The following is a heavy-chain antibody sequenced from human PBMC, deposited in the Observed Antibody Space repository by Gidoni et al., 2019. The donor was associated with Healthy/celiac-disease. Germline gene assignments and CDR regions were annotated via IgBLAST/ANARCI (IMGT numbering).Heavy chain of an antibody. Sequence: QVQLVESGGGVVQPGRSLRLSCAASGFTFSSYGMHWVRQAPGKGLEWVAVISYDGSNKYYADSVKGRFTISRDNSKNTLYLQMNSLRAEDTAVYYCAKDVSHYSYGDYFDYWGQGTLVTVSS. J-gene: IGHJ4*02. CDR3: AKDVSHYSYGDYFDY. CDR1: GFTFSSYG. CDR2: ISYDGSNK. V-gene: IGHV3-30*18. D-gene: IGHD2-15*01.